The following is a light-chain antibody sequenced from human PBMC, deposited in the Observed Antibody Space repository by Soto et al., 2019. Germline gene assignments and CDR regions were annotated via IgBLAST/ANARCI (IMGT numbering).Light chain of an antibody. V-gene: IGKV3-20*01. CDR1: QSVNTKY. J-gene: IGKJ3*01. CDR2: VVS. CDR3: QQFGTSSLVT. Sequence: EIVLTQSPGTPSLSPGERATLSCRASQSVNTKYLAWYQQKPGQAPRLLISVVSSRATGIPDRFSGSGSGTDFILTISRVEPEDFAVYYCQQFGTSSLVTFGPGTKVDI.